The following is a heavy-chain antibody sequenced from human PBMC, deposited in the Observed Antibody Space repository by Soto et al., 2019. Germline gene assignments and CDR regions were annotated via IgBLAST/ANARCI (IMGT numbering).Heavy chain of an antibody. D-gene: IGHD3-10*01. CDR2: ISWNSGTI. CDR3: AKDMRGGSCSSWYYYGLDV. CDR1: GFTFDDYA. J-gene: IGHJ6*02. Sequence: EVQLVESGGGLVQPGRSLRLSCAASGFTFDDYAMHWVRQAPGKGLEWVSGISWNSGTIVYADSVKGRFTISRDNSKNSLYLQMNSLRGEDTALYYCAKDMRGGSCSSWYYYGLDVWGQGTTVTVSS. V-gene: IGHV3-9*01.